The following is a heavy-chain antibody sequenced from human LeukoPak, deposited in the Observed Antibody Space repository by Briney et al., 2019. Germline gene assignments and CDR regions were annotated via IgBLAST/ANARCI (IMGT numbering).Heavy chain of an antibody. CDR3: ARDYGTYYDFWSGYSTEYYFDY. V-gene: IGHV4-34*01. Sequence: SETLSLTCAVYGGSFSGYYWSWIRKPPGKGLEWMGEINHSGSTNYNPSLKSRVTISVDTSKNQFSLKLSSVTAADTAVYYCARDYGTYYDFWSGYSTEYYFDYWGQGTLVTVSS. CDR2: INHSGST. J-gene: IGHJ4*02. D-gene: IGHD3-3*01. CDR1: GGSFSGYY.